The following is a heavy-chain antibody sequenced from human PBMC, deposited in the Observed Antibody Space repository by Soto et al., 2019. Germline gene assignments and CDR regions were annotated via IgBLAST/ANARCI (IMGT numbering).Heavy chain of an antibody. CDR2: ISASGGST. CDR3: AKVMGGSGSYYIYGMDV. V-gene: IGHV3-23*01. CDR1: GFTFTNYA. D-gene: IGHD3-10*01. J-gene: IGHJ6*02. Sequence: EVQLLESGGGLVQPGGSLRLSCAASGFTFTNYAMTWVRQAPGKGLEWVSTISASGGSTYHADSVKGRFTISRDNSKNTLSMQMNSLRDEDAAAYYCAKVMGGSGSYYIYGMDVWGQGTTVTVS.